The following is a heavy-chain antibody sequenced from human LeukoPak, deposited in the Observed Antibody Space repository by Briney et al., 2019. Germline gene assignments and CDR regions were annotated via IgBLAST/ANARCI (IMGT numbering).Heavy chain of an antibody. CDR2: IYYSGST. V-gene: IGHV4-39*07. Sequence: TTSETLSLTCTVSGGSISSSSYYWGWIRQPPGKGLEWIGSIYYSGSTYYNPSLKSRVTISVDTSKNQFSLKLSSVTAADTAVYYCARASTIGYNWNFDLDSAYYYYMDVWGKGTTVTVSS. CDR1: GGSISSSSYY. J-gene: IGHJ6*03. CDR3: ARASTIGYNWNFDLDSAYYYYMDV. D-gene: IGHD1-7*01.